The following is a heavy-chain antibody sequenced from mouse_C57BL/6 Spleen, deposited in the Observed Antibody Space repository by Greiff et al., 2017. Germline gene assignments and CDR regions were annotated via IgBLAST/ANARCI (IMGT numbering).Heavy chain of an antibody. V-gene: IGHV5-4*01. Sequence: EVQLVESGGGLVKPGGSLKLSCAASGFTFSSYAMSWVRQTPEKRLEWVATISDGGSYTYYPDNVKGRFTISRDNAKNNLYLQMSHLKSEDTAMYYCARDGGTLNFDYWGQGTTLTVSS. CDR3: ARDGGTLNFDY. J-gene: IGHJ2*01. CDR2: ISDGGSYT. CDR1: GFTFSSYA.